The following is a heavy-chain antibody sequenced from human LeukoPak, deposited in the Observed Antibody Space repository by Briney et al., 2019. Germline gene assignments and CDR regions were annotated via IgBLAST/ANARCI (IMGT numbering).Heavy chain of an antibody. J-gene: IGHJ4*02. V-gene: IGHV1-8*01. CDR3: ARYEIAAAISN. Sequence: ASVKVSCKASGYTFTSYDINWVRQATGQGREWMGWMNPNSGNTGYAQKFQSRVTMTRNTSISTAYMELSSLRSEDTAVYSCARYEIAAAISNWGQGTLVTVSS. CDR2: MNPNSGNT. D-gene: IGHD6-13*01. CDR1: GYTFTSYD.